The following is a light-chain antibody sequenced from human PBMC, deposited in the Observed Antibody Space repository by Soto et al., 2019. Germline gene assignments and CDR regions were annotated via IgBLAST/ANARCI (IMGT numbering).Light chain of an antibody. Sequence: QSVLTQPPSASGSPGQAVTISCTGTSSDVGGYNYVSWYQQHPGKAPKLLIYEVTKRPSGVPDRFSGSKSDNTASLTVSGLQAEDEGDYYCSSYAGSNPVIFGGGTKVTVL. CDR2: EVT. J-gene: IGLJ2*01. CDR1: SSDVGGYNY. V-gene: IGLV2-8*01. CDR3: SSYAGSNPVI.